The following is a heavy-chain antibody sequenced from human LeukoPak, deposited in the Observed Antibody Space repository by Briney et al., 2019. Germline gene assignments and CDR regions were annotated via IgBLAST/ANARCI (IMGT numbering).Heavy chain of an antibody. CDR3: ARETRGYYYLDV. J-gene: IGHJ6*03. V-gene: IGHV1-8*01. CDR2: VNPTSGNA. Sequence: ASVKVSCKASGYSFTDYDIDWVRQAPGQGLEWMGWVNPTSGNAAYGQKFQGRVTLTRDTPIGTAYMEVSGLTSEDTAVYYCARETRGYYYLDVWGAGTTVTVSS. CDR1: GYSFTDYD.